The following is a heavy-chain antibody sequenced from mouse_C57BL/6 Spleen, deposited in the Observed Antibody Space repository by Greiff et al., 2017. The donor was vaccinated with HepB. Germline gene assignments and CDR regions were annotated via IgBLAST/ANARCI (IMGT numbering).Heavy chain of an antibody. CDR2: INYDGSST. V-gene: IGHV5-16*01. Sequence: EVKLLESAGGLVQPGSSMKLSCTASGFTFSDYYMAWVRQVPEKGLEWVANINYDGSSTYYLDSLKSRFIISRDNAKNILYLQMSSLKSEDTATYYCARDRVGPFDYWGQGTTLTVSS. CDR3: ARDRVGPFDY. CDR1: GFTFSDYY. J-gene: IGHJ2*01.